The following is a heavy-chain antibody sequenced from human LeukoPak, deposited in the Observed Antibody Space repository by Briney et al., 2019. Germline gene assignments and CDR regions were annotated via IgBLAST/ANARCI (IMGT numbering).Heavy chain of an antibody. J-gene: IGHJ6*03. V-gene: IGHV4-59*01. CDR1: GGSISSYY. CDR3: TRGSIAYYYMDV. Sequence: PSETLSLTCTVSGGSISSYYWSWIRQPPGKGREGIGNIYYSGSTNYTPSLKSRVTISVDTSKNQFSLKLSSVTAADTAVYYCTRGSIAYYYMDVWGKGTTVTISS. D-gene: IGHD3-22*01. CDR2: IYYSGST.